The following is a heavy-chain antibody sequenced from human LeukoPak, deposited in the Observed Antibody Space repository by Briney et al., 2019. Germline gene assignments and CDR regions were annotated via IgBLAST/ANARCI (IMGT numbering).Heavy chain of an antibody. D-gene: IGHD6-6*01. CDR3: ARCSISAIYFDY. Sequence: PETLSLTCTVSGGSISSSYFYWGWIRQPPGKGLEWIGTMYYSGSTYYNPSLKSRVTIFGDTSNNQFSLRLTSVTAADTAVYFCARCSISAIYFDYCGQGTLVTVSS. CDR2: MYYSGST. CDR1: GGSISSSYFY. V-gene: IGHV4-39*01. J-gene: IGHJ4*02.